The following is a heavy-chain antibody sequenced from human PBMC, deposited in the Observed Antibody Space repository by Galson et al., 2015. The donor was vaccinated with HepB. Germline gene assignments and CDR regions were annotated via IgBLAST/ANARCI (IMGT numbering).Heavy chain of an antibody. Sequence: SLRLSCAASGFTFSSYWMSWVRQAPGKGLEWVANIKQDGSEKYYVDSVKGRFTISRDNAKNSLYLQMNSLRAEDTAVYYCARDKSCSSTSCYKVGDGDYYYYYMDVWGKGTTVTVSS. J-gene: IGHJ6*03. CDR1: GFTFSSYW. V-gene: IGHV3-7*03. CDR2: IKQDGSEK. CDR3: ARDKSCSSTSCYKVGDGDYYYYYMDV. D-gene: IGHD2-2*02.